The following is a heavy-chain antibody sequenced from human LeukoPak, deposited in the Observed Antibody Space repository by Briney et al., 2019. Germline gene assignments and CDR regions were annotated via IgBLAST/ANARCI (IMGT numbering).Heavy chain of an antibody. Sequence: SETLSLTCSVSGVSISSSPYHWGWIRRPPGKGLEWIGSIYYSGSSYSNPSLQSRVTMSIDTAKNQFSLKLSSVTAADTAVYYCAREIDYDSTAYVYWGRGTLVTVSS. CDR3: AREIDYDSTAYVY. J-gene: IGHJ4*02. V-gene: IGHV4-39*02. CDR1: GVSISSSPYH. CDR2: IYYSGSS. D-gene: IGHD3-22*01.